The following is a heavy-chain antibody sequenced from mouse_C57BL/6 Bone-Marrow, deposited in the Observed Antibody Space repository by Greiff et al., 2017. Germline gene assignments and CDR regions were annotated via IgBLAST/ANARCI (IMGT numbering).Heavy chain of an antibody. CDR3: ARKGTGDYFDY. Sequence: QVQLKQSGAELARPGASVKLSCKASGYTFTSYGISWVKQRTGQGLEWIGEIYPRSGNTDYTEKFKGKATLTADKSSSTAYMELRSLTSEDAAVYFCARKGTGDYFDYWGQGTTLTVSS. D-gene: IGHD3-3*01. V-gene: IGHV1-81*01. CDR2: IYPRSGNT. CDR1: GYTFTSYG. J-gene: IGHJ2*01.